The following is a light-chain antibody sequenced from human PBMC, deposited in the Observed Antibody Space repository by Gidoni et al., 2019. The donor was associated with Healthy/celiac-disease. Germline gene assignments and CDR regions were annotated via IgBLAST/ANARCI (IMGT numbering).Light chain of an antibody. J-gene: IGLJ3*02. CDR2: SNN. CDR3: AAWDDSLNGPV. CDR1: SSNIGSNT. Sequence: QSVLTQPPSASGTPGQRVTISCSGRSSNIGSNTVNWYQQLPGTAPKLLIYSNNQRPSGFPDRFSGSKSGTSASLAISGLQSEDEADYYCAAWDDSLNGPVFGGGTKLTVL. V-gene: IGLV1-44*01.